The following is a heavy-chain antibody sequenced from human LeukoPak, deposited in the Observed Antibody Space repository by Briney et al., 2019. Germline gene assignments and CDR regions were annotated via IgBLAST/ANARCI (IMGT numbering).Heavy chain of an antibody. D-gene: IGHD3-22*01. Sequence: ASVKVSCKASEYTFTSYDINWVRQATGQGLEWMGWMNPNSGNTGYAQKFQGRVTMTRNTSISTAYMELSSLRSEDTAVYYCARGLPIKDSSGYIVFQHWGQGTLVTVSS. CDR2: MNPNSGNT. V-gene: IGHV1-8*01. CDR1: EYTFTSYD. CDR3: ARGLPIKDSSGYIVFQH. J-gene: IGHJ1*01.